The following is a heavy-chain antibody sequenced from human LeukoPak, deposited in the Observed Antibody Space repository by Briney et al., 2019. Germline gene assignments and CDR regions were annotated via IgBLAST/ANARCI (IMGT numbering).Heavy chain of an antibody. D-gene: IGHD3-16*02. J-gene: IGHJ4*02. CDR1: GFSLSTSGVG. CDR2: IYWDDDK. CDR3: AYSSYDYVWGSYRLLRFDY. V-gene: IGHV2-5*02. Sequence: SGPTLVNPTQTLTLTCTFSGFSLSTSGVGVGWIRQPPGKALEWLALIYWDDDKRYSPSLKSRLTITKDTSKNQVVLTMTNMDPVDTATYYCAYSSYDYVWGSYRLLRFDYWGQGTLVTVSS.